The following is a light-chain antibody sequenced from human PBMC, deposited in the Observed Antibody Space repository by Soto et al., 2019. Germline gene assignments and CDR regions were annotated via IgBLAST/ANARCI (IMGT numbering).Light chain of an antibody. J-gene: IGLJ2*01. CDR3: SSYTSSSTVV. V-gene: IGLV2-14*01. CDR2: EVS. CDR1: SSDVGGYNY. Sequence: QSALTQPASVSGSPGQSITISCTGTSSDVGGYNYVSWYQQHPGKAPKLMIYEVSNRPSGVSNRFSGSKSVNTASLTISGLQAQDEAAYYCSSYTSSSTVVFGGGTKLTVL.